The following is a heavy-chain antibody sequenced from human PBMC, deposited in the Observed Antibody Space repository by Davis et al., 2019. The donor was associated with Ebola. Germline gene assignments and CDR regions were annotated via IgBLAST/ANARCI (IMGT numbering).Heavy chain of an antibody. J-gene: IGHJ4*02. V-gene: IGHV1-3*01. CDR2: VHGGNGNT. Sequence: ASVKVSCKASGFTLTNYAIHWVRQAPGQRLEWMGWVHGGNGNTKYSQRFQGRVTITTDTFASTAYLDLTSLRSDDTAVFYCARASFGYNSGWYADYWGPGSLVTVSS. CDR1: GFTLTNYA. CDR3: ARASFGYNSGWYADY. D-gene: IGHD6-19*01.